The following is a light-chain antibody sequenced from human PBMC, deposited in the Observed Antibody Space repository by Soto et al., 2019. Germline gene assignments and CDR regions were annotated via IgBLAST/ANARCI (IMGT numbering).Light chain of an antibody. Sequence: DIQMTQSPSTLSASVGDRVTITCRASEAIRTWLAWYLQKPGKAPKLLIYSASSLETGVPSRFSGSGSGTDFTLTISRLEPDDFAAYFCQHYKSFSLTFGGGTKVDIK. V-gene: IGKV1-5*03. J-gene: IGKJ4*01. CDR3: QHYKSFSLT. CDR2: SAS. CDR1: EAIRTW.